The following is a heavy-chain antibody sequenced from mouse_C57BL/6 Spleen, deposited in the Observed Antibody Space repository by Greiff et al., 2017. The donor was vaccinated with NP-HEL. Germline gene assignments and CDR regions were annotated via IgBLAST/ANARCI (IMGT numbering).Heavy chain of an antibody. V-gene: IGHV1-18*01. CDR3: AREGIYYGNYDYAMDY. Sequence: EVQLQQSGPELVKPGASVKIPCKASGYTFTDYNMDWVKQSHGKSLEWIGDINPNNGGTIYNQKFKGKATLTVDKSYSTAYMELRSLTSEDTAVYYCAREGIYYGNYDYAMDYWGQGTSVTVSS. D-gene: IGHD2-1*01. J-gene: IGHJ4*01. CDR1: GYTFTDYN. CDR2: INPNNGGT.